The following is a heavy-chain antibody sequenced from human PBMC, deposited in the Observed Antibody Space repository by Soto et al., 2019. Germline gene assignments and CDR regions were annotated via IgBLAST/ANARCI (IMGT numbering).Heavy chain of an antibody. J-gene: IGHJ4*02. Sequence: EVQLLESGGGLVQPGGSLRLSCADSTLTVRNYDVSWVRQAPGKGLEWLSVILRGGHRTYSADSGRGRFTISRDDVRNTLYLQMDSLTVEDTAVYYCVARSTPRLPDYWGQGTLVTVSS. D-gene: IGHD2-21*02. CDR3: VARSTPRLPDY. CDR2: ILRGGHRT. V-gene: IGHV3-23*03. CDR1: TLTVRNYD.